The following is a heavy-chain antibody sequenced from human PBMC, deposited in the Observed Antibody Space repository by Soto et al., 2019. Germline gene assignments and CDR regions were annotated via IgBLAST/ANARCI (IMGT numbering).Heavy chain of an antibody. Sequence: EMQLSESGGGLVQPGGSLRLSCAAFGFTFSSYAISWVRQAPGKGLEWVSAISGSGSRTYYADSVKGRFTIFRDNSKNTLYLQMNSLRAEDTAVYYCAREPNSSGWFDYWGQGTLVTVSS. CDR1: GFTFSSYA. CDR3: AREPNSSGWFDY. J-gene: IGHJ5*01. D-gene: IGHD6-19*01. CDR2: ISGSGSRT. V-gene: IGHV3-23*01.